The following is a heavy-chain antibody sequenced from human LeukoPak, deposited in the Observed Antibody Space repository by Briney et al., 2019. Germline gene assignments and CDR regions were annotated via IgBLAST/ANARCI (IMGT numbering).Heavy chain of an antibody. Sequence: GGSLRLSCAASGFTFSSYAMSWVRQAPGKGLEWVSAISGSGGSTYYADSEKGRFTISRDNSKNTLYLQMNSLRAEDTAVYYCAKDCRGGPSAFDIWGQGTMVTVSS. CDR2: ISGSGGST. CDR3: AKDCRGGPSAFDI. J-gene: IGHJ3*02. CDR1: GFTFSSYA. D-gene: IGHD3-16*01. V-gene: IGHV3-23*01.